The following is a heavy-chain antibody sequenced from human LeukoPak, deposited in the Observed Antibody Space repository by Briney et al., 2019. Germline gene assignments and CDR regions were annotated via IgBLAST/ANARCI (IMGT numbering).Heavy chain of an antibody. CDR1: GFTFSSYG. CDR2: ISYDGSNK. J-gene: IGHJ4*02. V-gene: IGHV3-30*18. D-gene: IGHD2-15*01. Sequence: PGRSLRLSCAASGFTFSSYGMHWVRQAPGKGLERVAVISYDGSNKYYADSVKGRFTISRDNSKNTLYLQMNSLRAEDTAVYYCAKDLLTDYWGQGTLVTVSS. CDR3: AKDLLTDY.